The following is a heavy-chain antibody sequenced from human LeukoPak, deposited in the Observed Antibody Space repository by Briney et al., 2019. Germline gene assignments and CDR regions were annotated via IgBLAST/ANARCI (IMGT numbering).Heavy chain of an antibody. CDR3: ARDYGDYYDSSGYSDY. V-gene: IGHV4-38-2*02. D-gene: IGHD3-22*01. CDR1: GYSISSGYY. J-gene: IGHJ4*02. Sequence: TSETLSLTCTVSGYSISSGYYWGWIRQPPGKGLGWIGSIYHSGSTYYNPSLKSRVTISVDTSKNQFSLKLSSVTAADTAVYYCARDYGDYYDSSGYSDYWGQGTLVTVSS. CDR2: IYHSGST.